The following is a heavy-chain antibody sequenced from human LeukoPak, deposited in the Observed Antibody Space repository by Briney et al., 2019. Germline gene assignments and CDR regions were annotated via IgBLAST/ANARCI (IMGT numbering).Heavy chain of an antibody. CDR1: GFTFSNYW. V-gene: IGHV3-74*01. CDR2: INPDGSNT. J-gene: IGHJ4*02. D-gene: IGHD3-10*01. CDR3: AKDLHYGSADY. Sequence: GGSLRLSCAASGFTFSNYWMHWVRQDPGKGLVWVSYINPDGSNTNYADSVKGRFTISRDDAKNALYLQMNSLRAEDTAVYYCAKDLHYGSADYWGQGTLVTVSS.